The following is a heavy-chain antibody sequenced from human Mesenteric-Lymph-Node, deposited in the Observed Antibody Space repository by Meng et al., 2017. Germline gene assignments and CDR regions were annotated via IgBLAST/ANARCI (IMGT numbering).Heavy chain of an antibody. Sequence: GGSLRLSCAASGFTFSSYWMSWVRQAPGKGLEWVANIKQDGSEKYYVDSVKGRFTISRDNAKNSLYLQMNSLRAEDTAVYYCARVMRLGELSLISAFDIWGQGTMVTVSS. D-gene: IGHD3-16*02. CDR1: GFTFSSYW. CDR2: IKQDGSEK. CDR3: ARVMRLGELSLISAFDI. J-gene: IGHJ3*02. V-gene: IGHV3-7*01.